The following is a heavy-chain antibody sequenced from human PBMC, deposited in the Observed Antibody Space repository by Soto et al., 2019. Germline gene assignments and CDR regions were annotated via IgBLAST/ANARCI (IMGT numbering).Heavy chain of an antibody. Sequence: PGGSLRRSCVASGCTVSSNYMSWVRQATGKGLEWDSVIYSGGSTYYADSVKGRFTISRDNCKNTLYLQMNCQRAEETAVYYCASTRDCGCNSNLHGMGVWRQGSTFRVSS. CDR1: GCTVSSNY. CDR3: ASTRDCGCNSNLHGMGV. D-gene: IGHD2-21*01. V-gene: IGHV3-53*01. J-gene: IGHJ6*01. CDR2: IYSGGST.